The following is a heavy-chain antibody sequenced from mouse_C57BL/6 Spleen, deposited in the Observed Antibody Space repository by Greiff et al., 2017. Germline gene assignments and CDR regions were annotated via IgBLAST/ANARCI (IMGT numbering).Heavy chain of an antibody. Sequence: VQLQQPGAELVRPGSSVKLSCKASGYTFTSYWMDWVKQRPGQGLEWIGNIYPSDSETHYNQKFKDKATLTVDKSSSTAYMQRSSLTSEDSAVYYCARHYYGSSPYFDYWGQGTTLTVSS. D-gene: IGHD1-1*01. CDR1: GYTFTSYW. CDR2: IYPSDSET. V-gene: IGHV1-61*01. CDR3: ARHYYGSSPYFDY. J-gene: IGHJ2*01.